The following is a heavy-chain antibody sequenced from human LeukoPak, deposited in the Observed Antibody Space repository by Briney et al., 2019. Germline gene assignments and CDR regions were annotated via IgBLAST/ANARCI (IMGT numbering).Heavy chain of an antibody. Sequence: PGGSLRLSCAPSGFTFSHYWMSWVRQAPGKGLEWVANIKEDGSEKYYVDSVKGRFTISRDNAKNSLSLQVNNLRAEDTAVYYCARSRSGYYEDYWGQGTLVTVSS. CDR2: IKEDGSEK. J-gene: IGHJ4*02. CDR3: ARSRSGYYEDY. CDR1: GFTFSHYW. D-gene: IGHD3-22*01. V-gene: IGHV3-7*01.